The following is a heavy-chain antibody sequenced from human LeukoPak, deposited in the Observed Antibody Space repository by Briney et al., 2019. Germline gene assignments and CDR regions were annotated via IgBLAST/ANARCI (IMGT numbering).Heavy chain of an antibody. CDR1: GFTFSDYY. CDR2: ISSSGSTI. J-gene: IGHJ4*02. V-gene: IGHV3-11*01. Sequence: GGSLRLSCAASGFTFSDYYMSWIRQAPGKGLEWVSYISSSGSTIYYVDSVKGRFTISRDNAKKSVFPQMNRLRVEDTAVYYCAGGGYSGYDLDYWGQGTLVTVSS. CDR3: AGGGYSGYDLDY. D-gene: IGHD5-12*01.